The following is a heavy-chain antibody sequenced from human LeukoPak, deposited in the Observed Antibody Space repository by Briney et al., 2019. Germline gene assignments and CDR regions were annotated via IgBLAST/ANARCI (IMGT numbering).Heavy chain of an antibody. D-gene: IGHD6-13*01. CDR2: LSGSGGST. CDR3: AKRESTSWDYYYGMDV. J-gene: IGHJ6*02. CDR1: GFTFSSYA. Sequence: GGSLRLSCAASGFTFSSYAMSWVRQAPGKGLEWVSALSGSGGSTYYADSVKGRLTISRDNSKNTLYLQMNSLRAEDTAVYYCAKRESTSWDYYYGMDVWGQGTTVTVSS. V-gene: IGHV3-23*01.